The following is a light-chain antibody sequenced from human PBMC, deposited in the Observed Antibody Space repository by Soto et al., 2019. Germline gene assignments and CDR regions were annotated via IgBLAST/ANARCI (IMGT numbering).Light chain of an antibody. CDR2: DAS. CDR1: QSVSSY. Sequence: EIVLTQSPATLSLSPGERATLSCRSSQSVSSYLAWYQQKPGQAPRRLLYDASNRATGIPARFSGSGSGTAFTLTISSLEPEDVAVYYGQQRRNWPPFGQGTKLEIK. V-gene: IGKV3-11*01. CDR3: QQRRNWPP. J-gene: IGKJ2*01.